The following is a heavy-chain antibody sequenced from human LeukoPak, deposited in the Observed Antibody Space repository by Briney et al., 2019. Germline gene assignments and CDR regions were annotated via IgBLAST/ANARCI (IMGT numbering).Heavy chain of an antibody. V-gene: IGHV3-33*01. J-gene: IGHJ3*02. CDR3: ARDFTVRGVIIGAFDI. CDR2: IWYDGSNK. Sequence: GGSLRLSCAASGSTFSSYSMHWVRQAPGKGLEWVAVIWYDGSNKYYADSVKGRFTISRGNSKNTLYLQMNSLRAEDTAVYYCARDFTVRGVIIGAFDIWGQGTMVTVSS. CDR1: GSTFSSYS. D-gene: IGHD3-10*01.